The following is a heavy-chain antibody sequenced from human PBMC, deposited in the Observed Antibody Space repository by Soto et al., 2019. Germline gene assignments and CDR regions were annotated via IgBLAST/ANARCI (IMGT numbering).Heavy chain of an antibody. CDR1: GGSISSGDYS. CDR2: IYHSGST. CDR3: ARGGKYNWNHNWFDP. V-gene: IGHV4-30-2*01. J-gene: IGHJ5*02. D-gene: IGHD1-20*01. Sequence: SETLSLTCAVSGGSISSGDYSWNWIRQPPGKGLEWIGYIYHSGSTYYNPSLKSRVTMSVDRSKNQFSLKLSSVTAADTAVYYCARGGKYNWNHNWFDPWGQGTLVTVSS.